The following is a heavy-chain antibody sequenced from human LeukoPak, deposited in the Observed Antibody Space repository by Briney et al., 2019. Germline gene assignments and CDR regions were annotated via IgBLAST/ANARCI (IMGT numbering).Heavy chain of an antibody. D-gene: IGHD2/OR15-2a*01. J-gene: IGHJ4*02. CDR2: FDPEDGQT. V-gene: IGHV1-24*01. CDR1: GHTLTELA. CDR3: ATEGGRIYYLY. Sequence: ASVGVSCKASGHTLTELAIHWVRQAPGKGLEWMGGFDPEDGQTIYAQKFQGRVTVTEDTSTDTAYMELSSLGSEDTAVYYCATEGGRIYYLYWGQGTLVTVSS.